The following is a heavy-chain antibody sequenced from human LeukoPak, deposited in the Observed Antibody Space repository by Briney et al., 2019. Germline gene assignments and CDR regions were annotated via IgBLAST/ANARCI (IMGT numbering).Heavy chain of an antibody. CDR2: INAGNGNT. J-gene: IGHJ6*02. CDR1: GYTFTSYA. V-gene: IGHV1-3*01. CDR3: ARELSGSYHYYYYGMDV. Sequence: ASVKVSCKASGYTFTSYAMHWVRQAPGQRLEWMGWINAGNGNTKYSQKFQGRVTITRDTSASTAYMELSSLRSEDTAVYYCARELSGSYHYYYYGMDVWGQGTTVTVSS. D-gene: IGHD1-26*01.